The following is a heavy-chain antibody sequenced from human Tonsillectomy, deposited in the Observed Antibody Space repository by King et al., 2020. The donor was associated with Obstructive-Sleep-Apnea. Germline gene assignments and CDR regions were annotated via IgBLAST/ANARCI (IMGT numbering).Heavy chain of an antibody. Sequence: VQLQQWGAGLLKPSETLSLTCGVYGGSFSGYYWSWLRQPPGKGLEWIGEINHSGSTNYNPSLKSRVTISVDTSKNQFSLKLSSVTAADTAVYYCARGQSSRAYSSSWYYFDYWGQGTLVTVSS. CDR1: GGSFSGYY. V-gene: IGHV4-34*01. D-gene: IGHD6-13*01. CDR2: INHSGST. CDR3: ARGQSSRAYSSSWYYFDY. J-gene: IGHJ4*02.